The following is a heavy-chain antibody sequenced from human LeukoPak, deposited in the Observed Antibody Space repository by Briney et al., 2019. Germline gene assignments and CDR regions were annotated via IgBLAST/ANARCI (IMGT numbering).Heavy chain of an antibody. V-gene: IGHV3-7*01. CDR2: INQDGSEK. J-gene: IGHJ4*02. Sequence: GGPLRLSCAASGFTFSSYWMSWVRQAPGKGLEWVANINQDGSEKYYVDSVKGRFTISRDNAKNSLYLQMNSLRAEDTAVYYCARGFSSGWYFDYWGQGTLVTVSS. CDR1: GFTFSSYW. CDR3: ARGFSSGWYFDY. D-gene: IGHD6-19*01.